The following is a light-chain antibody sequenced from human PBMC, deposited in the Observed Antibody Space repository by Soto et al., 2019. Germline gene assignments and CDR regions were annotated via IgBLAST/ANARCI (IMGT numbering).Light chain of an antibody. J-gene: IGLJ3*02. CDR1: SGHSRYA. V-gene: IGLV4-69*01. CDR2: VNSDGSH. Sequence: QLVLTQSPSASASLGASVKVTCTLSSGHSRYAIAWHQQQPEKGPRYLMKVNSDGSHNKGDGIPDHFSGSSSGAERYLTISSLQSEDEADYYCQTWGTGIRVFGGGTKLTVL. CDR3: QTWGTGIRV.